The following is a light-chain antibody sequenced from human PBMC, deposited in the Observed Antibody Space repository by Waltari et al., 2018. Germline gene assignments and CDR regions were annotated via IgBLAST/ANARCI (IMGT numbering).Light chain of an antibody. CDR3: QQYNSYSWT. CDR2: SAS. J-gene: IGKJ1*01. V-gene: IGKV1-9*01. Sequence: DVQLTQSPSFVSASVGDRVTITCRASQGIGIFLAWYQQKPGTAPKLLIFSASTLQTGVPSRFSGSGSGTEFTLTISSLQPDDFATYYCQQYNSYSWTFGQGTKVEIK. CDR1: QGIGIF.